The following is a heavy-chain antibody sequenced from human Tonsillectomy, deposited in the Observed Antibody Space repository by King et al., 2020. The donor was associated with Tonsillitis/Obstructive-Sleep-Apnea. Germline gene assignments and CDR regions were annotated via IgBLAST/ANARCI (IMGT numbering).Heavy chain of an antibody. CDR3: ARELRQRGFDY. CDR1: GFTFSNNW. CDR2: INSDGNIT. V-gene: IGHV3-74*01. D-gene: IGHD1-1*01. Sequence: VQLVQSGGGLVQPGGSLRLSCAASGFTFSNNWMHWVRQVPGKGLVLVSRINSDGNITTYADSGRGRFTIPRDNAKNRVYLQMNSLREEDTAIYYCARELRQRGFDYWGQGTLVTVSS. J-gene: IGHJ4*02.